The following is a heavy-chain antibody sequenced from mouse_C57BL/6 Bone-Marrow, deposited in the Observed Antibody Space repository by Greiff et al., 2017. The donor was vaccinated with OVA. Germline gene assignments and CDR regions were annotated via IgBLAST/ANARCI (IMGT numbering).Heavy chain of an antibody. Sequence: VQLQESGAELAKPGASVKLSCKASGYTFTSYWMHWVKQRPGQGLEWIGYINPSSGYTKYNQKFKGKATLTADKSSSTAYMQLSSLTYEDSAVYDCADDYEGYFDGWGTGTTVTFSS. CDR2: INPSSGYT. D-gene: IGHD2-4*01. J-gene: IGHJ1*03. CDR3: ADDYEGYFDG. V-gene: IGHV1-7*01. CDR1: GYTFTSYW.